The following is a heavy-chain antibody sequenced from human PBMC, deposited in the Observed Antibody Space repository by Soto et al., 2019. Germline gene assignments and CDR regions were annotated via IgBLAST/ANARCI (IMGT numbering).Heavy chain of an antibody. D-gene: IGHD5-18*01. J-gene: IGHJ4*02. Sequence: PSETLSLTCTVSGGSISSYYWSWIRQPPGKGLEGIAYIYYSGSTNYNPSLKSRVTISVDTSKNQFSLKLSSVTAADTAVYYCARDSRGYSYGYSYFAYWGQGTLVTLSS. V-gene: IGHV4-59*01. CDR2: IYYSGST. CDR3: ARDSRGYSYGYSYFAY. CDR1: GGSISSYY.